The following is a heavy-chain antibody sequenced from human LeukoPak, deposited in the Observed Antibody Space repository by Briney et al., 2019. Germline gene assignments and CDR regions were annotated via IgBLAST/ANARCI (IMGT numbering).Heavy chain of an antibody. CDR1: GGSISIYY. J-gene: IGHJ4*02. V-gene: IGHV4-59*01. D-gene: IGHD5-18*01. CDR3: ARARPDTAMAVDY. Sequence: SETLSLTCTVSGGSISIYYWSWIRQPPGKGMEWVGYIYNSGSTNYNPSLKSRVTISVDTSKNQFSLKLSSVTAADTAVYYCARARPDTAMAVDYWGQGTLVTVSS. CDR2: IYNSGST.